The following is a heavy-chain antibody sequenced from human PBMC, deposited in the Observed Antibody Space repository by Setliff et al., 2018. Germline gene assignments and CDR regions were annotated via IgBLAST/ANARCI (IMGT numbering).Heavy chain of an antibody. V-gene: IGHV1-69*13. CDR3: VREGVDTRSSTDYRYYMDV. Sequence: SVKVSCKASGGTFTKYGISWVRQAPGQGLEWMGGTIPMFGTTNYARKFQGRVTIISGESTSTAYMQLSSLGSEDTAVYYCVREGVDTRSSTDYRYYMDVWGKGTTVTVSS. CDR1: GGTFTKYG. D-gene: IGHD5-18*01. CDR2: TIPMFGTT. J-gene: IGHJ6*03.